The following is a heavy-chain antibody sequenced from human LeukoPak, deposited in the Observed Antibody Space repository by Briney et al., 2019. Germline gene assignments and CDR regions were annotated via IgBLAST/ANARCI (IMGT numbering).Heavy chain of an antibody. Sequence: GGSLRLSCAASGFTFSLYAMTWVRQAPGKGLEWVSTITGSGENTFSAESVKGRFTISRDNSANTLYLQMNSLRAEDAAVYYCAKGRTYHYFMDVWGQGTTVTVSS. J-gene: IGHJ6*03. V-gene: IGHV3-23*01. CDR1: GFTFSLYA. CDR2: ITGSGENT. CDR3: AKGRTYHYFMDV.